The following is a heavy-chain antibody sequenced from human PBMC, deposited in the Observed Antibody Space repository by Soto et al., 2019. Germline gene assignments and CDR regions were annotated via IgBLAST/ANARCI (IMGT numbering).Heavy chain of an antibody. CDR1: GGTFSSYT. CDR2: IIPILGIA. V-gene: IGHV1-69*02. J-gene: IGHJ4*02. Sequence: SVKVSCKASGGTFSSYTISWVRQAPGQGLEWMGRIIPILGIANYAQKFQGRVTITADKSTSTAYMELSSLRSEDTAVYYCASNSIVVVAATSPYYFDYWGQGTLVTVSS. CDR3: ASNSIVVVAATSPYYFDY. D-gene: IGHD2-15*01.